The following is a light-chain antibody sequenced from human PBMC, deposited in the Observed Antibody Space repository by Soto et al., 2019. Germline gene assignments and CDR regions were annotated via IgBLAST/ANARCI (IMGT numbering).Light chain of an antibody. CDR2: DAS. J-gene: IGKJ1*01. CDR3: QQRFNWPRT. CDR1: QSVNIY. V-gene: IGKV3-11*01. Sequence: EIVLTHSPATLSLSPWEIATLSCRASQSVNIYLGWYQQKPGQAPRLLIYDASNRATGIPARFSGSGSGTDFTLTISSLEPEDSAVYYCQQRFNWPRTFGQGTKVDIK.